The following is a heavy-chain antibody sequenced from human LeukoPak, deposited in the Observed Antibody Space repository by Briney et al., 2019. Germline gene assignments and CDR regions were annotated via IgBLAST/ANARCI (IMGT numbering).Heavy chain of an antibody. V-gene: IGHV3-30*02. CDR1: GFTFSSYG. J-gene: IGHJ4*02. CDR2: IRYDGTNK. Sequence: GGSLRLSCAASGFTFSSYGIHWVRQAPGKGLEWVAFIRYDGTNKYYADSVKGRFTISRHNSKNPLYLQMNSLRDEDTAVYYCAKERKTYFYDTSGYPIDYWGQGTLVTVSS. D-gene: IGHD3-22*01. CDR3: AKERKTYFYDTSGYPIDY.